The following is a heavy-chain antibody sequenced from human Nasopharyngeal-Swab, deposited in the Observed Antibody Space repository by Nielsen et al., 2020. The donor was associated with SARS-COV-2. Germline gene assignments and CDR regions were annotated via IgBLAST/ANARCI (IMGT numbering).Heavy chain of an antibody. V-gene: IGHV3-7*01. D-gene: IGHD4-17*01. J-gene: IGHJ4*02. Sequence: GESLTISCAASAFTFSGYWMNWVRQAPGKGLEWVASIKQDGGEKNYVDSVKGRFTISRDNAKNSLYLQMNTLRAEDTAVYYCVRDVIATVTTPPDYWGQGTLVTVSS. CDR2: IKQDGGEK. CDR1: AFTFSGYW. CDR3: VRDVIATVTTPPDY.